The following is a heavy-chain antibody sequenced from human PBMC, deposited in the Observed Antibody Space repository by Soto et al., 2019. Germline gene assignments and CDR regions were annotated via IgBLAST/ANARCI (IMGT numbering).Heavy chain of an antibody. Sequence: GESLKISCKASGHTFSDYWIGWVRQMPGEGLEWMGIVHPDESDTRYSPSFQGQVSISADMSITTAYLQWSNLKASDTAIYFCVRQNTWNSYYGMDVWGQGTTVTVSS. D-gene: IGHD1-1*01. CDR3: VRQNTWNSYYGMDV. J-gene: IGHJ6*02. CDR1: GHTFSDYW. CDR2: VHPDESDT. V-gene: IGHV5-51*01.